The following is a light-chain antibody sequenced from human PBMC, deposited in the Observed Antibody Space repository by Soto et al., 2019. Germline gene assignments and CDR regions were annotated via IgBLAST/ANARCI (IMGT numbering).Light chain of an antibody. J-gene: IGKJ1*01. CDR1: QSVSSSY. CDR2: GAS. CDR3: QQYGSSPGT. Sequence: EIVLTQSPGTLSLFPGERATLSCRASQSVSSSYLAWYQQKPGQAPRLLIYGASSRATGIPDRLSGSGSGTDFTLTISRLEPEDFAVYYCQQYGSSPGTFGQGTKVEIK. V-gene: IGKV3-20*01.